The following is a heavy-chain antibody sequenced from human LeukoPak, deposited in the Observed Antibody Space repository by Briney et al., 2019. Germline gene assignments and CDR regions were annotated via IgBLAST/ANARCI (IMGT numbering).Heavy chain of an antibody. D-gene: IGHD1-26*01. V-gene: IGHV3-20*04. CDR2: INWNGGST. Sequence: GGSLRLSCAASGFTLDDYGMSWVRQAPGKGLEWVSGINWNGGSTGYADSVKGRFTVSRDNAKNSLYLQMNSQRAEDTALYYCARGEGDGNFDYWGQGTLVTVSS. J-gene: IGHJ4*02. CDR3: ARGEGDGNFDY. CDR1: GFTLDDYG.